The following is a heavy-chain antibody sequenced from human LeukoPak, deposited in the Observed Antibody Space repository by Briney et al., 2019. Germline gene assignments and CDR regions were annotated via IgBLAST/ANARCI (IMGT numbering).Heavy chain of an antibody. J-gene: IGHJ4*02. CDR1: GFSFTDYP. CDR3: ATDQRYAFDY. V-gene: IGHV3-48*02. CDR2: IRTTAEGAKYA. Sequence: GGSLRLSCATSGFSFTDYPMNWIRQAPGKGLEWISNIRTTAEGAKYAYYADSVKGRVTISRDDGKNTLYLHMNSLRDDDTAVYYCATDQRYAFDYWGQGILVTVSS. D-gene: IGHD3-9*01.